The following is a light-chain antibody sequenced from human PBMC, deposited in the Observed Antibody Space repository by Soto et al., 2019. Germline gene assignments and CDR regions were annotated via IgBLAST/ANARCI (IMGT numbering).Light chain of an antibody. Sequence: QSVLTQPPSASGTPGQRVTISCSGSSSNIGSNYVYWYQQLPGTAPKLLIYRNNQRPSGVPDRFSGSKSGTSASLAISGLRSEDDADYYCAAWDDSLKVFGTGTKLTVL. CDR2: RNN. CDR3: AAWDDSLKV. V-gene: IGLV1-47*01. CDR1: SSNIGSNY. J-gene: IGLJ1*01.